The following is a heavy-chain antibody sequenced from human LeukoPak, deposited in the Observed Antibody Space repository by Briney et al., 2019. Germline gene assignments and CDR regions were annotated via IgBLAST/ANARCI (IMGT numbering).Heavy chain of an antibody. CDR1: DGTFSSYA. CDR3: ARLYSRSWDIDS. D-gene: IGHD6-13*01. J-gene: IGHJ4*02. CDR2: IIPIFGTA. V-gene: IGHV1-69*13. Sequence: ASVKVSLKGTDGTFSSYAFSWVRQAPGQGLEWMGGIIPIFGTANYAQKFQGRVTITADESTSTAYMELSSLRSEDTAVYYYARLYSRSWDIDSWGQGTLVTVSS.